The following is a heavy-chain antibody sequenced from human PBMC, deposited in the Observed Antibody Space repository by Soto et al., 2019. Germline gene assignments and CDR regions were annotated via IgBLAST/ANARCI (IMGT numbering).Heavy chain of an antibody. CDR1: GFTFDNYG. V-gene: IGHV3-33*01. CDR3: AGGDYGDSIDF. D-gene: IGHD4-17*01. Sequence: QVQLVESGGGVVQPGKSLRLSCAASGFTFDNYGMLWVRQAPGKGLEWVALISYDDSYRYYTNSVRGRFTISRDKSKNMVFLHMNSLQGDDTAVYYCAGGDYGDSIDFWGQGTLVTVSS. J-gene: IGHJ4*02. CDR2: ISYDDSYR.